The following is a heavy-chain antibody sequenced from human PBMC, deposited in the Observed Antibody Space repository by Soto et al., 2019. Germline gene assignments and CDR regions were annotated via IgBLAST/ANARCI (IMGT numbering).Heavy chain of an antibody. CDR3: ARCWGADRCYYGMDV. D-gene: IGHD2-15*01. Sequence: EVQLVESGGGLVQPGGSLRLSCAASGFTFSSYEMNWVRQAPGTGLEWVSYISSSGSTIYYADSVKGRFTSSRDNATNSLYLHMNSLRAADTAVYYCARCWGADRCYYGMDVCGHVTTVTVSS. J-gene: IGHJ6*02. CDR2: ISSSGSTI. V-gene: IGHV3-48*03. CDR1: GFTFSSYE.